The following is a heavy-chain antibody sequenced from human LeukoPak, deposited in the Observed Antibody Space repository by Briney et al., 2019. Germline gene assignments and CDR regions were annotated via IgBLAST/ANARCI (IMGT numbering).Heavy chain of an antibody. CDR3: ARDRWRSFDY. V-gene: IGHV1-2*02. J-gene: IGHJ4*02. CDR2: INPNSGGT. Sequence: ASVKVSCKASGYTFTSYGISWVRQAPGQGLEWMGWINPNSGGTNYAQKFQGRVTMTRDTSISTAYMELSRLRSDDTAVYYCARDRWRSFDYWGQGTLVTVSS. CDR1: GYTFTSYG.